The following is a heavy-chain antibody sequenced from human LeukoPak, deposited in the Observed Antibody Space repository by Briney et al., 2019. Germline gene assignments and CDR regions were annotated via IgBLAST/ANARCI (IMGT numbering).Heavy chain of an antibody. J-gene: IGHJ4*02. CDR1: AYSISSGYY. CDR2: IYHSGST. V-gene: IGHV4-38-2*01. Sequence: SETLSLTGAVSAYSISSGYYLGWIRQPPGKGLEWIGSIYHSGSTHYNPSRKGRVTNYVDTSKNHFSLTTNTLTATDEPVHDCARRYGFWSGLSAYFYYWGPGTLVTVSS. CDR3: ARRYGFWSGLSAYFYY. D-gene: IGHD3-3*01.